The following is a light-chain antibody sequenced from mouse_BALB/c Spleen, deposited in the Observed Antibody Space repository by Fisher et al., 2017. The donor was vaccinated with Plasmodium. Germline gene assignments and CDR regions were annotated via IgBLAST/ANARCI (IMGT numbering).Light chain of an antibody. J-gene: IGKJ4*01. V-gene: IGKV1-135*01. CDR3: FQGSHVPFT. CDR1: QSLLDSDGKTY. Sequence: DIVITQSPLTLSVIIGQPASISCKSSQSLLDSDGKTYLNWLLQRPGQSPKRLIYLVSKLDSGVPDRFSGSGSGTDFTLKISRVEAEDLGVFYCFQGSHVPFTFGSGTKLEIK. CDR2: LVS.